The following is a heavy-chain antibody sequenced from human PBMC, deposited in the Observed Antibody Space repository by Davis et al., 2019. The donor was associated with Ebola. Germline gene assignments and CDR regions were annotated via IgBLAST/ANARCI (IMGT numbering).Heavy chain of an antibody. J-gene: IGHJ2*01. D-gene: IGHD4-17*01. V-gene: IGHV4-59*01. CDR3: ARMPTVTADHWYFDL. CDR2: IYSSGST. Sequence: SETLSLTCTVSGDSITPYYWSWIRQPPGKGLEWIAFIYSSGSTNYNPSLKSRVTISVDTSKNQFSLSLSSVTAADTAVYYCARMPTVTADHWYFDLWGRGTLVAVSS. CDR1: GDSITPYY.